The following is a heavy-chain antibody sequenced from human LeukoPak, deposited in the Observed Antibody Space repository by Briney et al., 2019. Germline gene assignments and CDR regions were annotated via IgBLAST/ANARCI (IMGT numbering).Heavy chain of an antibody. Sequence: SETLSLTCAVYGGSFSGYYWSWIRHPPGKGLEWIGEINHSGSTNYNPSLKSRVTISVDTSKNQFSLKLSSVTAADTAVYYCARGGVAVADKKFDYWGQGTLVTVSS. J-gene: IGHJ4*02. CDR1: GGSFSGYY. D-gene: IGHD6-19*01. V-gene: IGHV4-34*01. CDR2: INHSGST. CDR3: ARGGVAVADKKFDY.